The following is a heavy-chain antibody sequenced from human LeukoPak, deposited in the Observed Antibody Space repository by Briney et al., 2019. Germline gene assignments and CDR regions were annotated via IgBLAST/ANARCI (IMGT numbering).Heavy chain of an antibody. V-gene: IGHV5-10-1*01. CDR1: GYSFTNYW. D-gene: IGHD4-17*01. CDR2: IDPSDSHT. Sequence: GESLKISCRVSGYSFTNYWIGWVRQMPGKGLEWMGRIDPSDSHTTYSPSFQGHVTISADKSINTAYLQWSTLKASDTAIYYCARHFYGDQGSFDTWGQGTLVTVSS. J-gene: IGHJ4*02. CDR3: ARHFYGDQGSFDT.